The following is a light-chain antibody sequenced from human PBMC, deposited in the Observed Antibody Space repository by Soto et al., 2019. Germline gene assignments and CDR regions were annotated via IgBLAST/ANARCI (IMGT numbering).Light chain of an antibody. Sequence: QSVLTQPPSVSGAPGQRVTISCTGSSSNIGAGYDVHWYQQLPGTAPKLLISGNSNRPSGVPDRFSGSKSGTSASLAITGLQAEDEADYYCQSCDSSLSGFYVFGTGTKVTVL. CDR3: QSCDSSLSGFYV. CDR2: GNS. V-gene: IGLV1-40*01. CDR1: SSNIGAGYD. J-gene: IGLJ1*01.